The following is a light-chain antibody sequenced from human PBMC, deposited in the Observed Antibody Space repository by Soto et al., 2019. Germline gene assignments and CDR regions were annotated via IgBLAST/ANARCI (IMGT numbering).Light chain of an antibody. CDR3: QQYNNWPIT. V-gene: IGKV3-15*01. Sequence: EILLTQSRFTLSLAPGGRATFSSRASQNILSNSAWYQQKPGQAPRLLIYAASTRATGIPARFSGSGSGTEFTLTISSLQSEDFEIYYCQQYNNWPITFGQGTRLEIK. CDR1: QNILSN. J-gene: IGKJ5*01. CDR2: AAS.